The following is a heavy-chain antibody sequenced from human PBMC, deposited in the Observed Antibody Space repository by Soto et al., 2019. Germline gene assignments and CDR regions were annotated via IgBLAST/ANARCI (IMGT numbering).Heavy chain of an antibody. V-gene: IGHV3-23*01. J-gene: IGHJ4*02. D-gene: IGHD3-16*02. CDR1: VFTFSSYA. CDR3: AKGRSFGGVIAVTPYDY. Sequence: VGSLRLSCAASVFTFSSYAMSWVRHSPGKGLEWVSAISGSGGSTYYADSVKGRFTISRDNSKNTLYLQMNSLRAEDTAVYYCAKGRSFGGVIAVTPYDYWGQGTLDTVPS. CDR2: ISGSGGST.